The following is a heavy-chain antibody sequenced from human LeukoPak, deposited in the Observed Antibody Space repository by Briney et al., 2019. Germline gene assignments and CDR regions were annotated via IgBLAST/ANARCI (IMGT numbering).Heavy chain of an antibody. Sequence: PSETLSLTCAVSGYSISSSNWWGWIRQPPGKGLEWIGYIYYSGSTYYNPSLKSRVTMSVDTSKNQFSQKLSSVTAVDTAVYHCARTKDGWFDYWGQGTLVTVSS. CDR1: GYSISSSNW. CDR2: IYYSGST. CDR3: ARTKDGWFDY. D-gene: IGHD6-19*01. J-gene: IGHJ4*02. V-gene: IGHV4-28*01.